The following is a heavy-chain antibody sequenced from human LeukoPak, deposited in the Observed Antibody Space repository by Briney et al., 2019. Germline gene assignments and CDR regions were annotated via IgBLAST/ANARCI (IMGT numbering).Heavy chain of an antibody. CDR3: ARSSLKRQWLIPFDY. Sequence: GGSLRLSCAASGFTFSSNYMSWVGQAPGKGVEWVSVIYSGGSTYYSDSGKGRFTISRDNSKNTLYLQMNSLRAEDTAVYYCARSSLKRQWLIPFDYWGQGTLVTVSS. V-gene: IGHV3-53*01. D-gene: IGHD6-19*01. J-gene: IGHJ4*02. CDR2: IYSGGST. CDR1: GFTFSSNY.